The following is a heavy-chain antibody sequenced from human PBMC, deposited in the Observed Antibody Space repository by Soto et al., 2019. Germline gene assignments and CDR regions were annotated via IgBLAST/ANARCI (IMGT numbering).Heavy chain of an antibody. J-gene: IGHJ4*02. CDR1: GFTFSSYS. CDR3: ARDLVGVPAAITRFDY. D-gene: IGHD2-2*02. V-gene: IGHV3-21*01. CDR2: ISSSSSYI. Sequence: EVQLVESGGGLVKPGGSLRLSCAASGFTFSSYSMNWVRQAPGKGLEWVSSISSSSSYIYYADSVKGRFTISRDNAKNSLYLQMNSLRAEDTAVYYCARDLVGVPAAITRFDYWGQGTLVTVSS.